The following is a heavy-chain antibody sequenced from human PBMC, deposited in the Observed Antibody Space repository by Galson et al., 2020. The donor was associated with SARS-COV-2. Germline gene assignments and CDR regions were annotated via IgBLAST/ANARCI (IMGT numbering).Heavy chain of an antibody. CDR2: IYYSGST. Sequence: SETLSLTCTVSGGSISSYYWSWIRQPPGKGLEWIGYIYYSGSTNYNPSLKSRVTISVDTSKNQFSLKLSSVTAADTAVYYCARGEIGYNYYYMDVGGKGTTVTVSS. CDR1: GGSISSYY. J-gene: IGHJ6*03. D-gene: IGHD5-12*01. CDR3: ARGEIGYNYYYMDV. V-gene: IGHV4-59*01.